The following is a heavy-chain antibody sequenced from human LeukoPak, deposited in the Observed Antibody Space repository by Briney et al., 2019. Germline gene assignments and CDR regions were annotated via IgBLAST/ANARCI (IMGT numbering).Heavy chain of an antibody. D-gene: IGHD3-10*01. CDR1: GFTFSSYW. CDR3: ASDREYYYVSGSFDC. CDR2: IKQDGSEK. V-gene: IGHV3-7*04. J-gene: IGHJ4*02. Sequence: PGGSLRLSCAASGFTFSSYWMSWVRQAPGKGLEWVANIKQDGSEKYYVDSVKGRFTISRDNAKNSLYLQMNSLRAEDTAVYYCASDREYYYVSGSFDCWGQGTLVTVSS.